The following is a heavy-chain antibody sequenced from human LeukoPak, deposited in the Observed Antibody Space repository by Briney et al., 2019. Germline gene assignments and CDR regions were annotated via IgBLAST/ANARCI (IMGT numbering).Heavy chain of an antibody. CDR1: GFTFGSYW. J-gene: IGHJ6*03. CDR2: IKQDGSEK. V-gene: IGHV3-7*01. Sequence: PGGSLRLSWAASGFTFGSYWMSWVRQAPGKGLEWVANIKQDGSEKYYVDSVKGRFTISRDNAKNSLYLQMNSLRAEDTAVYYCARSRMTTVTPSMDVWGKGTTVTVSS. CDR3: ARSRMTTVTPSMDV. D-gene: IGHD4-11*01.